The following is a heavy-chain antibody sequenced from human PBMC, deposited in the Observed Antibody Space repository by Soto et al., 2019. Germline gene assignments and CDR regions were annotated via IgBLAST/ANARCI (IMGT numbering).Heavy chain of an antibody. D-gene: IGHD3-22*01. Sequence: GRSLRLSWAASGCTFSSFAMHWGRQAPGKGLEWVAVISYDGSNKYYADSVKGRFTISRDNSKNTLYLQMNSLRAEDTAVYYCAKVYYDSSGYHLSLDYWGQGT. CDR2: ISYDGSNK. CDR1: GCTFSSFA. J-gene: IGHJ4*02. V-gene: IGHV3-30*18. CDR3: AKVYYDSSGYHLSLDY.